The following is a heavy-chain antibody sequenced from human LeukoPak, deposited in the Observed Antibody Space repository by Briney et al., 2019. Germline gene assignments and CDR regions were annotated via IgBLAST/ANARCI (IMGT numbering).Heavy chain of an antibody. CDR1: GGSISSYY. D-gene: IGHD6-19*01. J-gene: IGHJ5*01. CDR3: AGTVAGPNWFDS. V-gene: IGHV4-59*08. CDR2: IHYSGST. Sequence: SETLSLTCNVSGGSISSYYWSWIRQPPGKRLEWIGYIHYSGSTKYNSSLKSRVSISLGTPKNQFSLRLSPVTAADAAVYYCAGTVAGPNWFDSWGQGTQITVSS.